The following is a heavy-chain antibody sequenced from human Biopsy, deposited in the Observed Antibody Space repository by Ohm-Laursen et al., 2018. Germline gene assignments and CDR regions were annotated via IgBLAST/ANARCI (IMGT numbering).Heavy chain of an antibody. CDR3: ARAYPPPGRRLVVVAGDFDC. CDR1: GFAFNLYE. CDR2: IYGGGSPV. D-gene: IGHD2-15*01. J-gene: IGHJ4*02. Sequence: SLRLSCAASGFAFNLYEMNWVRQAPGKGMEWISYIYGGGSPVSYADSVKGRFTISRDNAKNSLYLQMNSLRAEDPAVYYCARAYPPPGRRLVVVAGDFDCWGQGTRVTVSS. V-gene: IGHV3-48*03.